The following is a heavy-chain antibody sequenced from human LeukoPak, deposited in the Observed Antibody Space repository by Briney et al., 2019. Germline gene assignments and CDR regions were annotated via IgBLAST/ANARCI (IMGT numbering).Heavy chain of an antibody. D-gene: IGHD5-24*01. V-gene: IGHV4-34*01. Sequence: SETLSLTRAVYGGSFSGYYWSWTRQPPGKRREWIGEINHSGSTNHTPSLKSRVTISVDTSKNQFSLRLSSVTAADTAVYYCASYKRWLQSSAFDIWGQGTMVTVSS. CDR1: GGSFSGYY. CDR2: INHSGST. J-gene: IGHJ3*02. CDR3: ASYKRWLQSSAFDI.